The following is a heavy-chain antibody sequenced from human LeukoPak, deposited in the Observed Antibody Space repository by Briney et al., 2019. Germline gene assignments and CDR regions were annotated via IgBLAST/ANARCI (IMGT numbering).Heavy chain of an antibody. D-gene: IGHD3-10*01. CDR3: ARALYASGNYYYPGDC. J-gene: IGHJ4*02. CDR2: IKQDGSEK. Sequence: GGSLRLSCAASGFTFSSYWMSWVRQAPGKGLEWVANIKQDGSEKYYVDSVKGRFTISRDNAKNSLYLQMNSLRAEETAVYYCARALYASGNYYYPGDCWGQGTLVTVSS. CDR1: GFTFSSYW. V-gene: IGHV3-7*01.